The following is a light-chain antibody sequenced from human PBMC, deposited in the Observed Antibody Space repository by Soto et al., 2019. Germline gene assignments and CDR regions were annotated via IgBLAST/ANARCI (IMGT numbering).Light chain of an antibody. CDR2: EAN. Sequence: QSALTQPASVSGSPGQSITISCTRTSSDVGSYNLVSWYQQHPGKAPKLIIYEANKRPSGISNRFSGSESGNTASLTISGLQPEDEADYYCCSYASRDTYVFGTGTKVTVL. CDR1: SSDVGSYNL. V-gene: IGLV2-23*01. CDR3: CSYASRDTYV. J-gene: IGLJ1*01.